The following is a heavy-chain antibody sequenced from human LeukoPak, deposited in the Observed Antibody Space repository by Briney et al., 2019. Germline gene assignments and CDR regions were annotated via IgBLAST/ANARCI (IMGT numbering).Heavy chain of an antibody. Sequence: ASVTVSCKASGYTFTSYGISWVRQAPGQGLEWMGWISAYNGNTNYAQKLQGRVTMTTDTSTSTAYMELRSLRSDDTAVYYCARDTVGVVIPDAFDIWGQGTMVTVSS. J-gene: IGHJ3*02. CDR2: ISAYNGNT. V-gene: IGHV1-18*01. CDR1: GYTFTSYG. CDR3: ARDTVGVVIPDAFDI. D-gene: IGHD3-3*01.